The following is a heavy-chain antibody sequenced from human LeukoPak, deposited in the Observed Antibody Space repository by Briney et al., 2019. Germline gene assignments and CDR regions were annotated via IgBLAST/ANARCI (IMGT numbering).Heavy chain of an antibody. CDR2: INTGGYT. CDR3: ARESGSYLQ. V-gene: IGHV3-53*01. D-gene: IGHD1-26*01. Sequence: GGSPRLSCAASEFTVSTNYMTWVRQAPGKGLDWVSIINTGGYTYYIDSVKGRFTISRDKSKNTLYLQMTFLNVEDTAVYYCARESGSYLQWGQGTLVTVSS. CDR1: EFTVSTNY. J-gene: IGHJ4*02.